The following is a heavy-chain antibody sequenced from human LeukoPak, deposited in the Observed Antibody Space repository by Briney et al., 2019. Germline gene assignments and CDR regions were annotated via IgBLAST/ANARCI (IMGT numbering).Heavy chain of an antibody. CDR3: ANQMGDSGSYYFDY. Sequence: GGSLRLSCTASGFTFDSYAMSWVRQAPGKGLEWVSAISGSGGSTYYADSVKGRFTISRDNSKNTLYLQMNSLRAEDTAVYYCANQMGDSGSYYFDYWGQGTLVTVSS. J-gene: IGHJ4*02. CDR2: ISGSGGST. CDR1: GFTFDSYA. D-gene: IGHD1-26*01. V-gene: IGHV3-23*01.